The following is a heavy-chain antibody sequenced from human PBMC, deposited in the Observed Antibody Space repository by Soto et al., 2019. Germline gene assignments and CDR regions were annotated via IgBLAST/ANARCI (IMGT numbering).Heavy chain of an antibody. CDR1: GGTFSSYA. CDR3: ARVFCSGGSCYSHWFDP. D-gene: IGHD2-15*01. J-gene: IGHJ5*02. V-gene: IGHV1-69*13. Sequence: SVKVSCKASGGTFSSYAISWVRQAPGQGLEWMGGIIPIFGTANYAQKFQGRVTITADESTSTAYMELSSLRSEDTAVYYCARVFCSGGSCYSHWFDPWGQGTLVTSPQ. CDR2: IIPIFGTA.